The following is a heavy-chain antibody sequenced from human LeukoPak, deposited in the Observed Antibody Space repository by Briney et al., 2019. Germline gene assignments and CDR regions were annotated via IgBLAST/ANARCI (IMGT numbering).Heavy chain of an antibody. D-gene: IGHD1-7*01. CDR3: ARGGITGTLDH. CDR2: INSDGTST. Sequence: GGSLRLSCAASGFPFSSYWIHWVRQAPGKGLVWVSRINSDGTSTIYAESVKGRFTISRDNARKSLYLQMNSLRAEDTAVYYCARGGITGTLDHWGQGTLVTVSS. CDR1: GFPFSSYW. J-gene: IGHJ4*02. V-gene: IGHV3-74*01.